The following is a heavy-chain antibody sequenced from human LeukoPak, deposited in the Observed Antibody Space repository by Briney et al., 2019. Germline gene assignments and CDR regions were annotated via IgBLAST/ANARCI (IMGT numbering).Heavy chain of an antibody. CDR1: GFTFSSYG. CDR3: AKVRRVPAATYFDY. Sequence: GGSLRLSCAASGFTFSSYGMHWVRQAPGKGLEWGAFIRYEGSKKYYAESVKGGFTISRDNSKNTLYLQMNSLRAEDTAVYYCAKVRRVPAATYFDYWGQGTLVTVSS. D-gene: IGHD2-2*01. J-gene: IGHJ4*02. V-gene: IGHV3-30*02. CDR2: IRYEGSKK.